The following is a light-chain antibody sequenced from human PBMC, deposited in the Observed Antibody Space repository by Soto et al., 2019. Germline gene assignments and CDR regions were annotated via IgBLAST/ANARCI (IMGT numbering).Light chain of an antibody. CDR3: QQYDSVLGT. V-gene: IGKV1-5*01. Sequence: IQMTQSPSTLSASVGDRVTITCRASQSISSWLAWYQQKPGKAPKLLIYDASSLESGVPSRFSGSGSGTEFTLTISSLQPDDFATYYCQQYDSVLGTFGPGTKVDIK. CDR2: DAS. CDR1: QSISSW. J-gene: IGKJ1*01.